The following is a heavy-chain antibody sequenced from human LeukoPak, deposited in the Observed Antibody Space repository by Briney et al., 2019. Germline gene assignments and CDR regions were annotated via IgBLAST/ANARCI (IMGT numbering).Heavy chain of an antibody. D-gene: IGHD2-21*02. J-gene: IGHJ5*02. CDR2: IFYSGSA. V-gene: IGHV4-39*01. CDR1: GDSISSTSYY. CDR3: ARQQSDTSLFDP. Sequence: PSETLSLTCIVSGDSISSTSYYWAWIRQPPGKGLEWIGMIFYSGSAYYTPSLRGRVTLSVDTSRNQFSLNLISVTAADTGVYFCARQQSDTSLFDPWGQGTLVTVSS.